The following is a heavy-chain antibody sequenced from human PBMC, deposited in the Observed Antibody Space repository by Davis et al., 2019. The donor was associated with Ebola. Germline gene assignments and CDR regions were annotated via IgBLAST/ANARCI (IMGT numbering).Heavy chain of an antibody. J-gene: IGHJ4*02. CDR3: ARFYDILTGIDY. CDR2: ISSSSSYI. V-gene: IGHV3-21*01. D-gene: IGHD3-9*01. CDR1: GFTFSSYS. Sequence: GESLKISCAASGFTFSSYSMNWVRQAPGKGLEWVSSISSSSSYIYYADSVKGRFTISRDNAKNSLYLQMNSLRSEDTAVYYCARFYDILTGIDYWGQGTLVTVSS.